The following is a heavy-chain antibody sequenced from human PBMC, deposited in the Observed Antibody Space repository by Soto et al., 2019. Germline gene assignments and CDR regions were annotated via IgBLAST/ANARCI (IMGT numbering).Heavy chain of an antibody. Sequence: TGGSLRLSCVASGFTFSRHAMHWVRQAPGKGLEWVAVISYDGSKNDYADSVKGRFTISRDNSKNTLYLQMNSLRAEDTAVNYCARGNYYDSSAFYSWGQGTLVTVSS. V-gene: IGHV3-30-3*01. J-gene: IGHJ4*02. CDR2: ISYDGSKN. CDR3: ARGNYYDSSAFYS. D-gene: IGHD3-22*01. CDR1: GFTFSRHA.